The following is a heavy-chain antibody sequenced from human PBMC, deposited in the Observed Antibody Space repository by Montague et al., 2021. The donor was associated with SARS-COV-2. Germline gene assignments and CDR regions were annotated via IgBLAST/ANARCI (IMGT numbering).Heavy chain of an antibody. J-gene: IGHJ4*02. D-gene: IGHD3-16*01. CDR2: INHSGST. CDR3: ARLGDKFGGVIPSDF. Sequence: SETLSLTCAVCGGSFSGYYWSWIRQPPGKGLEWIGEINHSGSTNYNPSLKSRVTISVDTSKNQFSLKLSSVTAADTAVYYCARLGDKFGGVIPSDFWGQGTLVTVSS. CDR1: GGSFSGYY. V-gene: IGHV4-34*01.